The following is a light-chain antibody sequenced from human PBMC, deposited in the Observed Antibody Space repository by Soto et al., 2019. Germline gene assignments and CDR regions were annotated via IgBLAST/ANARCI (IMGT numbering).Light chain of an antibody. V-gene: IGKV1-33*01. CDR1: QDVSDH. CDR2: DAS. CDR3: QQYDDLPT. J-gene: IGKJ3*01. Sequence: DIQLTQSPSSLSASVGDDVTIACQASQDVSDHLNWYQQKAGQAPKLLIYDASNLEPGVPSRFGGSGSETYFTFTISGLQPEDFATYYCQQYDDLPTFGPGTKVDIK.